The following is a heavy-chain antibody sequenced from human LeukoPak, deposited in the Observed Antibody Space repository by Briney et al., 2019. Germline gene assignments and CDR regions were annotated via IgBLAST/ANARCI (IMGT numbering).Heavy chain of an antibody. D-gene: IGHD3-10*01. J-gene: IGHJ3*02. CDR2: INPNSGGT. V-gene: IGHV1-2*02. CDR3: ARAGVGSGSDAFDI. Sequence: ASVKVSCKASGYTFTGYYMHWVRQAPGQGLEWMGWINPNSGGTNYAQKFQGRVTMTRDTSISTAYMELSRLRSEDTAVYYCARAGVGSGSDAFDIWGQGTMVTVSS. CDR1: GYTFTGYY.